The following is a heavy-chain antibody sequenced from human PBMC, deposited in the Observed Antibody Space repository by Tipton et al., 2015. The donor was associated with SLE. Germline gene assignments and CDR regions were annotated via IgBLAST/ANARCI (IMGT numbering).Heavy chain of an antibody. D-gene: IGHD2-8*02. V-gene: IGHV3-30*04. CDR3: ARDLVSSVHIVY. Sequence: SLRLSCAASGFTFSNYAMHWVRQAPGKGLEWVAVISYDGSNKYYADSVKGRFTISSDNSKNTLYLQINSLRAEDTAVYYCARDLVSSVHIVYWSQGTRVTVSS. CDR1: GFTFSNYA. CDR2: ISYDGSNK. J-gene: IGHJ4*02.